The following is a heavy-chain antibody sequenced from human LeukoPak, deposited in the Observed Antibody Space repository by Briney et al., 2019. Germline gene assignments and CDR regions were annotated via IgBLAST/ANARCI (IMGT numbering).Heavy chain of an antibody. CDR3: ARDSPTMIGEDAFDI. CDR2: IYSGGST. CDR1: GFTVSSNY. Sequence: GGSLRLSCAASGFTVSSNYMSWVRQAPGKGLEWVSVIYSGGSTYYADSVKGRFTISRDNAKNSLYLQMNSLRAEDTAVYYCARDSPTMIGEDAFDIWGQGTMVTVSS. D-gene: IGHD3-22*01. V-gene: IGHV3-66*01. J-gene: IGHJ3*02.